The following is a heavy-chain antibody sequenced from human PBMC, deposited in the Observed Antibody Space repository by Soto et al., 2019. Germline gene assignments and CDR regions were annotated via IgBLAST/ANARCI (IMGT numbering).Heavy chain of an antibody. CDR1: GFMFSSYT. CDR2: VSFRGDI. CDR3: ARESEDLTSNFDY. V-gene: IGHV3-21*06. Sequence: EVQLVESGGGLVKPGGSLRLSCTASGFMFSSYTMNWVRQAPGKGLEWVSSVSFRGDIYYGDSMKGRFTISRDNAKNSLYLEMNSLRAEDTAVYYCARESEDLTSNFDYWGQGTLVTVSS. J-gene: IGHJ4*02.